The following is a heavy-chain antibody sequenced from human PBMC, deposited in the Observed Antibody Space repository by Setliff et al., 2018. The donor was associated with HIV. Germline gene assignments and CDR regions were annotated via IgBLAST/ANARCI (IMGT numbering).Heavy chain of an antibody. CDR1: GGSLSGYH. CDR2: INHSGNT. J-gene: IGHJ2*01. CDR3: ARDQRLPGVQPPYWYFDL. V-gene: IGHV4-34*01. Sequence: SETLSLTCAVFGGSLSGYHWNWIRQPPGKGLEWIGEINHSGNTEYNSSLKSRVSISVDTSKNHLSLKLTSLTAADTAVYYCARDQRLPGVQPPYWYFDLWGRGTQVTVSS. D-gene: IGHD6-25*01.